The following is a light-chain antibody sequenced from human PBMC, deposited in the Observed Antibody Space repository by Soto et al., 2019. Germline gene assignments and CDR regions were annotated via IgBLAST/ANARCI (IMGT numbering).Light chain of an antibody. V-gene: IGLV2-23*01. J-gene: IGLJ2*01. CDR3: CSYAGSSTYVV. CDR1: SSDIGNYNL. Sequence: QSALTQPASVSGSPGQSITISCTGTSSDIGNYNLVSWYQQHPGKAPKLMIYEGSKRPSGVSNRFSGSKSGNTASLTISGLQAEDEADYYCCSYAGSSTYVVFGGGTKVTGL. CDR2: EGS.